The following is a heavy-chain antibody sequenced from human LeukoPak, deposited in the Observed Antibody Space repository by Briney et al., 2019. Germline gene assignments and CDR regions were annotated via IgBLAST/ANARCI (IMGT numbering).Heavy chain of an antibody. J-gene: IGHJ4*02. CDR2: ISSSGSTI. CDR1: GFTFSDYY. Sequence: GGSLRLSCAASGFTFSDYYMSWIRQAPGKGLEWVAYISSSGSTIYYADSVKGRFTISRDNAKNSLYLQMNSLRAEDTAVYYCARVQHYYDSSGYRYWGQGTLVTVSS. CDR3: ARVQHYYDSSGYRY. V-gene: IGHV3-11*01. D-gene: IGHD3-22*01.